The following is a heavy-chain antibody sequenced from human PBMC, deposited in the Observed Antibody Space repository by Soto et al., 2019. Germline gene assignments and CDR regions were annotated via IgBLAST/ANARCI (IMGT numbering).Heavy chain of an antibody. Sequence: QVQLVQSGAEVKKPGASVKVSCKASGYTFASYAISWMRQAPGQGLEGMGWISAYNGTTNSAQKLQARATMTTDTPTSTAYMELRSRRWDDTAGYDCARDPPPPDYWGQGTLVTVSS. J-gene: IGHJ4*02. CDR1: GYTFASYA. CDR2: ISAYNGTT. CDR3: ARDPPPPDY. V-gene: IGHV1-18*01.